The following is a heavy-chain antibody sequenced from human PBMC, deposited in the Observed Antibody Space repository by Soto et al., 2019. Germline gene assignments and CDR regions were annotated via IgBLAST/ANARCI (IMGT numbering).Heavy chain of an antibody. Sequence: SETLSLTCSVSGGSISSSSYFWGWIRQPPGKGLEWIGSIYYSGSTYYNPSLKSRVTISVDTSKNQFSLKLSSVTAADTAVYYCARVWGYYFDYWGQGTLVTVSS. CDR1: GGSISSSSYF. V-gene: IGHV4-39*07. CDR3: ARVWGYYFDY. D-gene: IGHD2-21*01. CDR2: IYYSGST. J-gene: IGHJ4*02.